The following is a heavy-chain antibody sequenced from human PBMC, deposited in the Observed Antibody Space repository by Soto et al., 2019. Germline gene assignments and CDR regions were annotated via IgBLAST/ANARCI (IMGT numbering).Heavy chain of an antibody. V-gene: IGHV4-34*01. CDR3: ARLNVRFGEWSRGPAPKPYAFDI. CDR2: INHSGST. Sequence: QVQLQQWGAGLLKPSETLSLTCAVYGGSFSGYYWSWIRQPPGKGLEWIGEINHSGSTNYNPSLKSRVTISVDTSKNQFSLKLSSVTAADPAVYYCARLNVRFGEWSRGPAPKPYAFDIWGQGTMVTVSS. CDR1: GGSFSGYY. D-gene: IGHD3-10*01. J-gene: IGHJ3*02.